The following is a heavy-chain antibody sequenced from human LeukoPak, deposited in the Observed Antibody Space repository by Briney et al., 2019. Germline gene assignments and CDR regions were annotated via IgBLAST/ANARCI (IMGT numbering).Heavy chain of an antibody. V-gene: IGHV3-15*01. Sequence: GGSLSLSCAASGCTFNNAWMTWVRQAPGKGLEWVGRIKSKTDGETIDYAAPEKGRFTISRDDSRDALYLQMNSLNTEDTAVYYCTSHLYLWGQGTLVTVSS. D-gene: IGHD1-26*01. CDR1: GCTFNNAW. J-gene: IGHJ4*02. CDR2: IKSKTDGETI. CDR3: TSHLYL.